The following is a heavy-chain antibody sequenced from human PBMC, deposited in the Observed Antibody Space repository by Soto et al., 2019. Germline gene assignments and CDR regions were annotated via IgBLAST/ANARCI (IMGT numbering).Heavy chain of an antibody. J-gene: IGHJ3*02. CDR3: ATDGPSNSGNLYAFDI. CDR2: VTPYKADT. V-gene: IGHV1-18*04. D-gene: IGHD5-12*01. Sequence: ASVNVSCKASGYTLTNYGVTWVRQNPGQGLEWLGRVTPYKADTNSAQNLQGRVTMATDTSTNTAYLELRSLRSDDTAVYFCATDGPSNSGNLYAFDIWGQGTMVT. CDR1: GYTLTNYG.